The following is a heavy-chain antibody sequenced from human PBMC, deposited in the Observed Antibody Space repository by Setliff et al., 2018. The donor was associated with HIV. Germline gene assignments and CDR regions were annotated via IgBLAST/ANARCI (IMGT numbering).Heavy chain of an antibody. Sequence: ASVKVSCKASGYTFTNYYMHWVRQAPGQGLEWMGWITNYAQKFQGRVTMTRVTSISTAYMELSRLRSDDTAVYYCARTLPQYTNLFDYWGQGTLVTVSS. J-gene: IGHJ4*02. CDR1: GYTFTNYY. CDR3: ARTLPQYTNLFDY. CDR2: IT. V-gene: IGHV1-2*02. D-gene: IGHD5-18*01.